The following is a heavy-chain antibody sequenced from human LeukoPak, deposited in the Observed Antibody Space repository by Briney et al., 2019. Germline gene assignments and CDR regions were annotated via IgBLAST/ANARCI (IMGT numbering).Heavy chain of an antibody. D-gene: IGHD3-10*01. Sequence: VASVKVSCKASGFTFTSSAMQWVRQARGQRLEWIGCIVVGSGNTNYAQKFQESGTITRDMSTSTEYMELSSLRSEDTAVYYCAAGRFGELFGFDYWGQGTLVTVSS. J-gene: IGHJ4*02. CDR3: AAGRFGELFGFDY. V-gene: IGHV1-58*02. CDR2: IVVGSGNT. CDR1: GFTFTSSA.